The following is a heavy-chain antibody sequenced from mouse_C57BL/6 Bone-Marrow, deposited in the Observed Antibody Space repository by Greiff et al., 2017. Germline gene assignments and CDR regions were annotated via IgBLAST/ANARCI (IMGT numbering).Heavy chain of an antibody. Sequence: VQLQQSGAELVKPGASVKLSCTASGFNIKDYYMHWVKQRTEQGLEWIGRIDPEGGGTKYAPKFQGQATITADTSSNTAYLQLSSLTSEDTAVYYCASGPLRRCYYHAMDYWGQGTSVTVSS. D-gene: IGHD2-12*01. CDR2: IDPEGGGT. CDR1: GFNIKDYY. CDR3: ASGPLRRCYYHAMDY. V-gene: IGHV14-2*01. J-gene: IGHJ4*01.